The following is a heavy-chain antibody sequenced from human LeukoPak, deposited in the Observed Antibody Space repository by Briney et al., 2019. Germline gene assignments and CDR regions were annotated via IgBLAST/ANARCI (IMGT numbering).Heavy chain of an antibody. Sequence: GGSLRLSCAASGFTFSSFAMSWVRQAPGKGLEWVASVSGGGRSKYYIDAVKGRFTVSRDSSKNTVYPQMSSLRTVDTAIHYCARVRFGTEWYSSDAFAFWGQGTMVTVAS. CDR2: VSGGGRSK. J-gene: IGHJ3*01. D-gene: IGHD3-3*01. CDR1: GFTFSSFA. V-gene: IGHV3-23*01. CDR3: ARVRFGTEWYSSDAFAF.